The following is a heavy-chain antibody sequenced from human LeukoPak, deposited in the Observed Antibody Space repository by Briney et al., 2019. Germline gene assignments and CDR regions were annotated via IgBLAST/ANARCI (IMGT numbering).Heavy chain of an antibody. CDR3: AKFNVAAAGPGWFDP. CDR1: GFTVSSNY. D-gene: IGHD6-13*01. J-gene: IGHJ5*02. Sequence: GGSLRLSCAASGFTVSSNYMSWVRQAPGKGLEWVSVIYSGGSTYYADSVKGRFTISRDNSKNTLYLQMNSLRAEDTAVYYCAKFNVAAAGPGWFDPWGQGTLVTVSS. V-gene: IGHV3-66*01. CDR2: IYSGGST.